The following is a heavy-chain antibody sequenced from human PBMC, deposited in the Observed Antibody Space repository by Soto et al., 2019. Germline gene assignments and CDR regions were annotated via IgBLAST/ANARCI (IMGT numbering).Heavy chain of an antibody. J-gene: IGHJ6*02. CDR1: GGSFSGYY. Sequence: QVQLQQWGAGLLKPSETLSLTCAVYGGSFSGYYWSWIRQPPGKGLEWIGEINHSGSTNYNPSLKSRVTISVDTSKNQFSRKLSSVTAADTAVYYCARGKGRYYGSGSSRYYYYGMDVWGQGTTVTVSS. V-gene: IGHV4-34*01. CDR3: ARGKGRYYGSGSSRYYYYGMDV. CDR2: INHSGST. D-gene: IGHD3-10*01.